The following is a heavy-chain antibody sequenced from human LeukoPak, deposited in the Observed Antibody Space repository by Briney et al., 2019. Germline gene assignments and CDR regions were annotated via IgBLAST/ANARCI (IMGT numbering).Heavy chain of an antibody. CDR1: GYTFTTYG. CDR2: ISPYNSNT. D-gene: IGHD4-23*01. V-gene: IGHV1-18*01. Sequence: GASVKVSCKSSGYTFTTYGISWMRQAPGQSLEWMGWISPYNSNTKYAQKLQGRVTMTTDTSTNTAYMELSSLRSEDTAVYYCARGGNGLGDAFDIWGQGTMVTVSS. J-gene: IGHJ3*02. CDR3: ARGGNGLGDAFDI.